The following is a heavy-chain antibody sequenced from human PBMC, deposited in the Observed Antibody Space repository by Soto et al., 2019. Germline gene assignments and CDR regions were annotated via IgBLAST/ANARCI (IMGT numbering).Heavy chain of an antibody. CDR2: INPHGGGT. J-gene: IGHJ3*01. Sequence: QVQLVQSGAEVKKPGASVKVSCKASGYAFGAYYIYWVRQAPGQGLEWMGYINPHGGGTRYVRDFRERGTINTGTPKATAYLGLMSLTSDDTAIYYRAKDLVVTPNGADSLDVWGQGTSFTVS. D-gene: IGHD2-8*01. V-gene: IGHV1-2*02. CDR3: AKDLVVTPNGADSLDV. CDR1: GYAFGAYY.